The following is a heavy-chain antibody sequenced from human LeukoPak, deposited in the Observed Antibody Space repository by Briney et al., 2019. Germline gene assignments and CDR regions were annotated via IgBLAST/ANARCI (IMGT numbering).Heavy chain of an antibody. D-gene: IGHD3-10*01. V-gene: IGHV4-4*07. CDR1: GGSISSYY. CDR3: TRGSMGGSGSYYKDYYYGMDV. Sequence: PSETLSLTCTVSGGSISSYYWTWIRQPAGKGLEWIGRILSGGSTNYNPSLKSRLTMSVDTSKNQFSLKLNSVTAADTAVYYCTRGSMGGSGSYYKDYYYGMDVWGQGTTVTVS. J-gene: IGHJ6*02. CDR2: ILSGGST.